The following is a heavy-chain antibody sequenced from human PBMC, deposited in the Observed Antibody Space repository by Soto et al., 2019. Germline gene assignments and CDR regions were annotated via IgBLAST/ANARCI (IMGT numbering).Heavy chain of an antibody. CDR3: ARDKSRGIMITFGGVIASYYFDY. J-gene: IGHJ4*02. D-gene: IGHD3-16*02. CDR1: GFTFSDYY. V-gene: IGHV3-11*01. CDR2: ISSSGSTI. Sequence: GGSLRLSCAASGFTFSDYYMSWIRQAPGKGLEWVSYISSSGSTIYYADSVKGRFTISRDNAKNSLYLQMNSLRAEDTAVYYCARDKSRGIMITFGGVIASYYFDYWGQGTLVTVSS.